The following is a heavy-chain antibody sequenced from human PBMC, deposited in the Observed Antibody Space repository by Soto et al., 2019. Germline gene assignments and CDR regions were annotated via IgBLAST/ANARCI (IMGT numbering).Heavy chain of an antibody. Sequence: PSETLSLTCAVYGGSFSGYYWSWIRQPPGKGLEWIGEINHSGSTNYNPSLKSRVTISVDTSKNQFSLKLSSVTAADTAVYYCARGSRVSYYYGSGSNQRNLYSSHDWGQGTRVTLSS. CDR1: GGSFSGYY. J-gene: IGHJ4*02. CDR2: INHSGST. V-gene: IGHV4-34*01. CDR3: ARGSRVSYYYGSGSNQRNLYSSHD. D-gene: IGHD3-10*01.